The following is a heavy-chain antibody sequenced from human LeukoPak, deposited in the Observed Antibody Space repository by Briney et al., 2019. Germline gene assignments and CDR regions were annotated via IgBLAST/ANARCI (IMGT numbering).Heavy chain of an antibody. J-gene: IGHJ4*02. Sequence: PGGSLRLSCAASGFTFSSYAMSWVRQAPGKGLEWVSAISGSGGSTCYADSVKGRFTISRDNSKNTLYLQMNSLRAEDTAVYYCAKDRSGSYFPNKFDYWGQGTLVTVSS. CDR3: AKDRSGSYFPNKFDY. V-gene: IGHV3-23*01. D-gene: IGHD1-26*01. CDR2: ISGSGGST. CDR1: GFTFSSYA.